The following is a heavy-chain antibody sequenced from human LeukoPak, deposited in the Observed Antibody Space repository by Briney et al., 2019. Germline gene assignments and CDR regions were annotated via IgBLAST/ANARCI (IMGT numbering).Heavy chain of an antibody. J-gene: IGHJ2*01. CDR3: ATIRGPTGGHWYFDL. CDR1: GFTFRNYG. Sequence: PGGSLRLSCAASGFTFRNYGMQWVRQAPGKGLEWLTLIYYDGNNKYYADSVKGRFTISRDNSGNTLYLQMNSLRAEDTAVYYCATIRGPTGGHWYFDLWGRGTLVTVAS. CDR2: IYYDGNNK. V-gene: IGHV3-33*01. D-gene: IGHD1-1*01.